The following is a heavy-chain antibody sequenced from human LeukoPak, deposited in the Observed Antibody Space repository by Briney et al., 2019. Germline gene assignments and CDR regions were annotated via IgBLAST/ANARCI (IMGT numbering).Heavy chain of an antibody. Sequence: PSETLSLTCTVSGGSISSSSYYWGWIRQPPGKGLEWIGSIYYSGSTYYNPSLKSRVTISVDTSKNQFSLKLSSVTAADTAVYYCARDRQYSSSWYYYGMDVWGQGTTVTVSS. V-gene: IGHV4-39*07. CDR3: ARDRQYSSSWYYYGMDV. J-gene: IGHJ6*02. CDR1: GGSISSSSYY. D-gene: IGHD6-13*01. CDR2: IYYSGST.